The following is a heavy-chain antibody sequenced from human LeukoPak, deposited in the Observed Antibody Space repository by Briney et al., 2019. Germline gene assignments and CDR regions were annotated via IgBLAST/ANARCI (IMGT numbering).Heavy chain of an antibody. CDR2: IDHSGST. V-gene: IGHV4-34*01. D-gene: IGHD2-15*01. CDR1: GGSFSGYY. CDR3: ARGRGAASR. Sequence: SETLSLTCAVYGGSFSGYYWSWIRQPPGKGLEWIGEIDHSGSTNYNPSLKSRVTISVDTSQNQFSLKLSSVTAADTAVYYCARGRGAASRWGQGTLVTVSS. J-gene: IGHJ4*02.